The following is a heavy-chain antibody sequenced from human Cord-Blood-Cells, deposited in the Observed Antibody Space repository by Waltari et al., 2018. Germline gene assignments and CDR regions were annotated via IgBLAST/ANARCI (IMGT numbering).Heavy chain of an antibody. CDR1: GGSISSGSYY. V-gene: IGHV4-61*09. CDR2: SDTSGST. Sequence: QVQLQESGPGLVKPSQTLSLTCTVSGGSISSGSYYWSWIRQPAGKGLEWIGYSDTSGSTNYNPSVKSRVTISVDTSKNQFSLKLSSVTAADTAVYYCARDNSGDDAFDIWGQGTMVTVSS. CDR3: ARDNSGDDAFDI. D-gene: IGHD7-27*01. J-gene: IGHJ3*02.